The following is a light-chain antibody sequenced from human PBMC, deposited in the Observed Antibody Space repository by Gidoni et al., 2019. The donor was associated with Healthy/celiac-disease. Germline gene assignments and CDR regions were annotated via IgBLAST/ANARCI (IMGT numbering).Light chain of an antibody. J-gene: IGLJ2*01. CDR3: SSYTSSSVV. V-gene: IGLV2-14*03. CDR2: DVS. Sequence: QSALTQPASVSGSPVQSITISCTGTSSDVGGYNYVSWYQQHPGKAPKLMIYDVSNRPSGVSNRFSGSKSGNTASLTISGLQAEDEADYYCSSYTSSSVVFGGGTKLTVL. CDR1: SSDVGGYNY.